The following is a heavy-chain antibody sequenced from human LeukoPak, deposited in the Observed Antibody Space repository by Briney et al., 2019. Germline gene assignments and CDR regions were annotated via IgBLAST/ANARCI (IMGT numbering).Heavy chain of an antibody. V-gene: IGHV4-34*01. CDR3: ARAAARIQLWLRRAFDI. CDR1: GGSFRGYY. D-gene: IGHD5-18*01. CDR2: INHSGST. Sequence: PSETLSLTCAVSGGSFRGYYWSWIRQPPGKGLEWIGEINHSGSTNYNPSLKSRVTISVDTSKNQFSLKLSSVTAADTAVYYCARAAARIQLWLRRAFDIWGQGTMVTVSS. J-gene: IGHJ3*02.